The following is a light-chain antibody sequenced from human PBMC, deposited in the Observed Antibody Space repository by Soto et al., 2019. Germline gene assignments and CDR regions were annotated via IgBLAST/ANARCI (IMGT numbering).Light chain of an antibody. CDR1: QDISRY. V-gene: IGKV1-33*01. CDR3: QQYDNLPLT. J-gene: IGKJ4*01. Sequence: IQITHSASSLSASVIDGVTITSQASQDISRYLNWYQHKPGKAPKLLIYDASNLETRVPSRFSGSGSGTDSTFTISSLQPEDFATYYCQQYDNLPLTFGGGTKVDI. CDR2: DAS.